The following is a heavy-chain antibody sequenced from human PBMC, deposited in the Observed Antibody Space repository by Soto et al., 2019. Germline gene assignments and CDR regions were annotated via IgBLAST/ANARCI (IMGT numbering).Heavy chain of an antibody. Sequence: GASVKVSCKTSGYTFSNYGINWVRQAPGQGLEWMGWISAYNGNTNFAQKLQGRVSLTTDTSSTTAYMELRSLTSDDTAVYYCARDLVPGYTGSSDYWGQGTRVTVSS. V-gene: IGHV1-18*01. CDR3: ARDLVPGYTGSSDY. CDR2: ISAYNGNT. CDR1: GYTFSNYG. D-gene: IGHD5-12*01. J-gene: IGHJ4*02.